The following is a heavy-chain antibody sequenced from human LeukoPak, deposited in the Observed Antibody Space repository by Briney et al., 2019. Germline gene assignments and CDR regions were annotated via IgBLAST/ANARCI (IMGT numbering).Heavy chain of an antibody. D-gene: IGHD6-13*01. V-gene: IGHV4-39*01. CDR3: ARRTTAAWVENWFDH. Sequence: ETLSLTCTVSGGSISSSSYYWGWIRQPPGKGLEWIGSIYYSGSTYYNPSLKSRVTISVDTSKNQFSLKLSSVTAADTAVYYCARRTTAAWVENWFDHWGQGTLVTVSS. CDR2: IYYSGST. CDR1: GGSISSSSYY. J-gene: IGHJ5*02.